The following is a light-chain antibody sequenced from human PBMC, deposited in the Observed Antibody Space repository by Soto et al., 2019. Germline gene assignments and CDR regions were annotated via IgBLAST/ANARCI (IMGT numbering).Light chain of an antibody. V-gene: IGKV1-33*01. CDR3: QQYDNLLPIT. J-gene: IGKJ5*01. Sequence: QMTQSPSSLSASVGDRVTITCQASQDISKNLNWYQQKPGKAPKLLIYDASSLQTRGPSRFXGSGSATHFTFTISSLQPEDVATYYWQQYDNLLPITFVQGTRLEIK. CDR1: QDISKN. CDR2: DAS.